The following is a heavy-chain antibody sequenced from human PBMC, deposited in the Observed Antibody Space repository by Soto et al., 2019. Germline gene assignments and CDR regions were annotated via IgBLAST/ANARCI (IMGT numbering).Heavy chain of an antibody. CDR2: ISAINGNA. Sequence: ASVKVSCKASGYTFSNYAIHWVRQAPGQRLEWMGRISAINGNAKYSERFQGRVTITRDKSTSTAYMELSSLRSEDTAVYYCARDPPTKRYCSSTSCPNWFDPWGQGTLVTVSS. CDR3: ARDPPTKRYCSSTSCPNWFDP. CDR1: GYTFSNYA. D-gene: IGHD2-2*01. V-gene: IGHV1-3*01. J-gene: IGHJ5*02.